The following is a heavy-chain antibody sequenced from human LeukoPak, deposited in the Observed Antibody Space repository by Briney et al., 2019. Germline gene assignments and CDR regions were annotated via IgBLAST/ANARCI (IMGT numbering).Heavy chain of an antibody. D-gene: IGHD1-26*01. CDR3: ASVIVGITTDY. Sequence: ASVKVSCKASGYTFTGYYMHWVRQAPGQGLEWMGWINPNSGVTNYAQKFQGRVTMTRDTSISTAYMELSRLRSDDTAVYYCASVIVGITTDYWGQGTLVTVSP. CDR2: INPNSGVT. J-gene: IGHJ4*02. V-gene: IGHV1-2*02. CDR1: GYTFTGYY.